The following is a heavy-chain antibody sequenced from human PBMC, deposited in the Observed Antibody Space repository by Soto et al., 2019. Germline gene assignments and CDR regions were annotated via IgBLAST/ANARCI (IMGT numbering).Heavy chain of an antibody. J-gene: IGHJ5*02. D-gene: IGHD3-10*01. CDR1: GFTFSSYS. CDR3: ARVAKAGVVDP. CDR2: ISSSSSTI. V-gene: IGHV3-48*01. Sequence: GGSLRLSCAASGFTFSSYSMNWVRQAPGKGLEWVSYISSSSSTIYYADSVKGRFTISRDNAKNSLYLQMNSLRAEDTAVYYCARVAKAGVVDPWGQGTLVTVSS.